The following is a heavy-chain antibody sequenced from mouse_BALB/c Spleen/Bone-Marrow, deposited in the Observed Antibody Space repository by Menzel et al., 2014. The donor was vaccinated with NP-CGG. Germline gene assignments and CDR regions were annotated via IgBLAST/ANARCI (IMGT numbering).Heavy chain of an antibody. J-gene: IGHJ3*01. CDR2: VNPYNGGT. D-gene: IGHD1-1*01. Sequence: EVQLQQSGPELVKPGASVKMSCKASGYTFTDYYVDWVKQSHGESFEWIGRVNPYNGGTSYNQKFKGKATLTVDKSSSTAYMELNSLTSEDSAVYYCARGSYYGSSYWFAYWGQGTLVTVSA. CDR1: GYTFTDYY. V-gene: IGHV1-19*01. CDR3: ARGSYYGSSYWFAY.